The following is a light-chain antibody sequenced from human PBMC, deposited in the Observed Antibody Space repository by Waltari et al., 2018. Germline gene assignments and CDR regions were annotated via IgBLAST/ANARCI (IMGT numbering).Light chain of an antibody. Sequence: QSALTQPASVSGPPGQSTPTPSPGTSIELGTYNLVPWYHQHPGKAPKLMISAGSKRPSGVSNRFSGSKSGNTASLTISGLQAEDEADYYCCSYAGSSTYVFGTGTKVTVL. V-gene: IGLV2-23*01. CDR1: SIELGTYNL. CDR2: AGS. J-gene: IGLJ1*01. CDR3: CSYAGSSTYV.